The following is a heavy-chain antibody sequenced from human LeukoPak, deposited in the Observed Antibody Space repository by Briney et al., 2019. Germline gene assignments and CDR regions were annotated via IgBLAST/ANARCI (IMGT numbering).Heavy chain of an antibody. CDR1: GLTFSNYF. J-gene: IGHJ4*02. CDR3: AKDSKMSYYGSGSHYDY. CDR2: IGPSGGNT. Sequence: GXXLXLSCAASGLTFSNYFMSWVRQAPGKGLEWVSAIGPSGGNTYHADSVKGRFTISRDNSKTTLYLQMTSLRAEETAVYYCAKDSKMSYYGSGSHYDYWGQGTLVTVSS. D-gene: IGHD3-10*01. V-gene: IGHV3-23*01.